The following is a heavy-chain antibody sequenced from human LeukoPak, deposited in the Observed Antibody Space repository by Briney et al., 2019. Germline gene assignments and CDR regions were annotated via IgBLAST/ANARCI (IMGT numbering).Heavy chain of an antibody. CDR1: GYTFTDYY. V-gene: IGHV1-2*02. J-gene: IGHJ4*02. CDR3: ARARWQLVPYFDS. CDR2: INPNSGGT. D-gene: IGHD6-6*01. Sequence: ASVKVSCKASGYTFTDYYMHWVRQAPGQGLEWMGWINPNSGGTNFAQKFQGRVAMTRDTSISTAYLELGSLRSDDAAVYFCARARWQLVPYFDSWGQGTLVTVSS.